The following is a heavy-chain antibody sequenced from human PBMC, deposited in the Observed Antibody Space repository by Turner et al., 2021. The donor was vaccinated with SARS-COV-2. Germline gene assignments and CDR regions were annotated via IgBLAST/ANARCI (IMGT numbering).Heavy chain of an antibody. CDR3: AGSGGSLWYFDY. CDR2: INHSEST. Sequence: QVQLQQWGAGLLKPSETLSLTCAVYGGSFSGYYWSWIRQPQGKGLEWIGEINHSESTNYNPSLKSRVTISVDTSKNQFSLKLSSVTAADTAVYYCAGSGGSLWYFDYWGQGTLVTVSS. V-gene: IGHV4-34*01. CDR1: GGSFSGYY. D-gene: IGHD6-19*01. J-gene: IGHJ4*02.